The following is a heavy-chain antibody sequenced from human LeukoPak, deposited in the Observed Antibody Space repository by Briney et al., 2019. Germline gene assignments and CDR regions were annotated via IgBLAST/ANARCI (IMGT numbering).Heavy chain of an antibody. CDR2: MNHSGST. CDR3: ARQLYVSGSYYAPMDV. D-gene: IGHD3-10*01. V-gene: IGHV4-34*01. J-gene: IGHJ6*03. Sequence: PSETLSLTCAVYGGSFSGYYWSWIRQPPGKGLEWIGEMNHSGSTNYSPSLKSRVIVSVDTSKNQFSLKLTSVTAADTAVYLCARQLYVSGSYYAPMDVWGKGTTVTISS. CDR1: GGSFSGYY.